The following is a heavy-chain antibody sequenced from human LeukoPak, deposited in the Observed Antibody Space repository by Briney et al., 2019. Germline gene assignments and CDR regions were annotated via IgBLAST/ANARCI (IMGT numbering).Heavy chain of an antibody. CDR1: GFSFSKYS. Sequence: GGSLRLSCVASGFSFSKYSMNWVRQAPGKGLEWVSSMSISTSTFIYYADSVKGRFTISRDNAKNSLYLQMNSLRAEDTALYYCAKAHDGSSSWSPPSYWGQGTLATVSS. D-gene: IGHD6-13*01. J-gene: IGHJ4*02. CDR3: AKAHDGSSSWSPPSY. V-gene: IGHV3-21*04. CDR2: MSISTSTFI.